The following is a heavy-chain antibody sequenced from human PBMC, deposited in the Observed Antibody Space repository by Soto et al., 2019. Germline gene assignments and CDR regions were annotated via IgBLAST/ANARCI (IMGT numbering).Heavy chain of an antibody. CDR2: ISGSGVST. J-gene: IGHJ6*02. V-gene: IGHV3-23*01. D-gene: IGHD3-9*01. Sequence: EVQLLESGGGLVQPAGSLRLTCAASGFTFSSYAMSWVRQAPGKWLEWVSAISGSGVSTYYADSVKGRFTISRDNSKNTLYLQMNSLRADDTAVYYGARTYYDMVTGDMGVWGHGTTVIVAS. CDR3: ARTYYDMVTGDMGV. CDR1: GFTFSSYA.